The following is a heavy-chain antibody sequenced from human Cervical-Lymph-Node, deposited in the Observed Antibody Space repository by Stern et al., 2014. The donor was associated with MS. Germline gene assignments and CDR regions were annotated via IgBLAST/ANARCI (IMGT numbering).Heavy chain of an antibody. V-gene: IGHV4-59*01. CDR2: INYSGST. CDR3: ARLTTVTAFDY. Sequence: QAQLQESGPGLVKPSETLSLTCTVSGGSISSYYWSWIRQPPGKGLEWIGYINYSGSTYYNPSLKNRVTISVDTSKNQFSLNLSSVTAADTAVYYCARLTTVTAFDYWGQGTLVTVSS. D-gene: IGHD4-17*01. J-gene: IGHJ4*02. CDR1: GGSISSYY.